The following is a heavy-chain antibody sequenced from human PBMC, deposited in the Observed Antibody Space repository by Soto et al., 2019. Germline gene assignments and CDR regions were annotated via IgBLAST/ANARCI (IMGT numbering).Heavy chain of an antibody. CDR1: GFTFSSYA. V-gene: IGHV3-23*01. D-gene: IGHD3-10*01. Sequence: GGSLRLSCAASGFTFSSYAMSWVRQAPGKGLEWVSAISGSGGSTYYADSVKGRFTISRDNSKNTLYLQMNSLRAEDTAVYYCARGDWGDLDLVHYYGMDVWGQGTTVTVSS. CDR3: ARGDWGDLDLVHYYGMDV. J-gene: IGHJ6*02. CDR2: ISGSGGST.